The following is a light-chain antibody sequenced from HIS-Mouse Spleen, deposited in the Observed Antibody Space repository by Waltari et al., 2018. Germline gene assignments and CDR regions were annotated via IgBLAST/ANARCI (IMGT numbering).Light chain of an antibody. J-gene: IGLJ2*01. Sequence: SYELTQPPSVSVSPGQTASITCSGDTLGDKYACWYQQKPGQSHVLVIYQDSKRPSGIPERFSGSNSGNTATLTISGTQAMDEADYYCQAWDSSYSVFGGGTKLTVL. CDR2: QDS. V-gene: IGLV3-1*01. CDR1: TLGDKY. CDR3: QAWDSSYSV.